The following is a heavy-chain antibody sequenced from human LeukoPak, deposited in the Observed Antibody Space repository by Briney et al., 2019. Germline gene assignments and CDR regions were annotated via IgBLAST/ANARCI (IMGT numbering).Heavy chain of an antibody. D-gene: IGHD3-22*01. V-gene: IGHV3-23*01. CDR1: GFTFSNYA. CDR3: AKGRYESSGFNWAA. CDR2: LSGSGGSA. J-gene: IGHJ4*02. Sequence: GGSLRLSCAASGFTFSNYAMTWVRQAPGKGLEWVSALSGSGGSAYYADSVKGRFTISRDNSKNTLYLQMNCLRAEDTAVYYCAKGRYESSGFNWAAWGQGTLVTVSS.